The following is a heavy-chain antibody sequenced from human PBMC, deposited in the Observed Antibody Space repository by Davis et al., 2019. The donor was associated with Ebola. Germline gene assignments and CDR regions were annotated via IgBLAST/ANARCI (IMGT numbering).Heavy chain of an antibody. Sequence: SETLSLTCAVSGVSFSGYYWSWIRQPPGKGLEWIGEINHSGSTNYNPSLKSRITISVDTSKNQFSLKLSSVTAADTAVYYCARVQDYYDSSGLAPFDYWGQGTLVTVSS. V-gene: IGHV4-34*01. CDR3: ARVQDYYDSSGLAPFDY. J-gene: IGHJ4*02. D-gene: IGHD3-22*01. CDR2: INHSGST. CDR1: GVSFSGYY.